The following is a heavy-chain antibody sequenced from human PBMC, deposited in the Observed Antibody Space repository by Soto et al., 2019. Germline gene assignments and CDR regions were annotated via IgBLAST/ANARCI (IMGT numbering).Heavy chain of an antibody. CDR1: GGSISSGDYY. V-gene: IGHV4-30-4*01. J-gene: IGHJ4*02. D-gene: IGHD3-22*01. CDR3: AGGSYNYDSSGYYHS. CDR2: IYYSGST. Sequence: PSETLSLTCTVSGGSISSGDYYWSWIRQPPGKGLEWIGYIYYSGSTYYNPSLKSRVTISVDTSKNQFSLKLSSVTAADTAVYYWAGGSYNYDSSGYYHSWGQGTLATVSS.